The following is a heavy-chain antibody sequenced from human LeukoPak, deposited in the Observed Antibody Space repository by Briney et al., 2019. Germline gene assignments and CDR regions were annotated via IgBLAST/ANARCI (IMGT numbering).Heavy chain of an antibody. V-gene: IGHV4-38-2*02. J-gene: IGHJ4*02. Sequence: SETLSLTCTVSGYSISSGYYWGWIRQPPGKGREWIGSIYHSGSTNYNPSLKSRVTMSVDTSKNQFSLKLSSVTAADTAVYYCARRVGKGAFDYWGQGSLVTVSS. D-gene: IGHD3-10*01. CDR1: GYSISSGYY. CDR2: IYHSGST. CDR3: ARRVGKGAFDY.